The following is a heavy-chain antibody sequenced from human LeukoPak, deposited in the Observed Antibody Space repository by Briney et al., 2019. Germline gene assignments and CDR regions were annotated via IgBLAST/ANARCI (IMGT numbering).Heavy chain of an antibody. D-gene: IGHD3-22*01. CDR3: ATSSWDDSSQPFDY. Sequence: ASVKVSCKVSGYTLTELSMHWVRQAPGKGLEWMGGFDPEDGETIYAQKFQGRVTMTEDTSTDTAYMELSGLRSEDTAVYYCATSSWDDSSQPFDYWGQGTLVTVSS. V-gene: IGHV1-24*01. J-gene: IGHJ4*02. CDR1: GYTLTELS. CDR2: FDPEDGET.